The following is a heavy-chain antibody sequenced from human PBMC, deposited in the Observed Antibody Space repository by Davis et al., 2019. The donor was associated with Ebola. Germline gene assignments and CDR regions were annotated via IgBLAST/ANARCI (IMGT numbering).Heavy chain of an antibody. J-gene: IGHJ6*02. D-gene: IGHD6-13*01. CDR2: IIPIFGTA. CDR1: GGTFSSYA. Sequence: SVKVSCKASGGTFSSYAISWVRQAPGQGLEWMGGIIPIFGTANYAQKFQGRVTMTRDTSTSTVYMELSSLRSEDTAAYYCARAQAPAARTARDYYYYYGMDVWGQGTTVTVSS. V-gene: IGHV1-69*05. CDR3: ARAQAPAARTARDYYYYYGMDV.